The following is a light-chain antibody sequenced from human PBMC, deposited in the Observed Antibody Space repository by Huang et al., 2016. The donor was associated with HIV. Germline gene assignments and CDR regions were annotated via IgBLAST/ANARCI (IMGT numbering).Light chain of an antibody. Sequence: EIVLTQSPATLSLSPGERATLSCRASQGVSSYLAGYQQKPGQAPRLLIYDASNRATGIPARFSGSGSGTDFTLTISSLEPEDFAVYYCQQRSNWRTFGQGTRLEIK. V-gene: IGKV3-11*01. J-gene: IGKJ5*01. CDR3: QQRSNWRT. CDR2: DAS. CDR1: QGVSSY.